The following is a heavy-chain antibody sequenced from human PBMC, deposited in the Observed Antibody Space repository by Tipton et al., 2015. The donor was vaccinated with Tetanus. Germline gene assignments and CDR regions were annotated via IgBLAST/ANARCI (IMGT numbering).Heavy chain of an antibody. J-gene: IGHJ5*02. CDR3: AKALGSSAWYGT. Sequence: RSLRLSCAASGFTFSSYAMHWVRQAPGKGLEWVAVISYDGSHKYYADSVKGRFSISRDNSKNTLSLQMNSLRGEDTAVYYCAKALGSSAWYGTWGQGTLVTVSS. CDR1: GFTFSSYA. CDR2: ISYDGSHK. D-gene: IGHD6-13*01. V-gene: IGHV3-30*18.